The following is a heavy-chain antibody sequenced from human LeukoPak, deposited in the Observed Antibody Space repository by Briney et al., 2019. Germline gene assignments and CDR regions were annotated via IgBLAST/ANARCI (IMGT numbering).Heavy chain of an antibody. Sequence: GGSLRLSCAASGITFSSYPMTWVRQAPGKGLEWVSTISGSGGSTYYADSVKGRFTISRDNSKNTLYLQVNSLRAEDTAVYYCAKGGKWDVTPFDYWGQGTLVTVSS. CDR1: GITFSSYP. CDR3: AKGGKWDVTPFDY. D-gene: IGHD1-26*01. V-gene: IGHV3-23*01. J-gene: IGHJ4*02. CDR2: ISGSGGST.